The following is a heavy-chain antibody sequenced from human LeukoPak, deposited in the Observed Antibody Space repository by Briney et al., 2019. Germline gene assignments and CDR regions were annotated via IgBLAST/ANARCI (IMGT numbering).Heavy chain of an antibody. J-gene: IGHJ4*02. CDR3: GRGGRPDY. V-gene: IGHV3-74*01. Sequence: GGSLRLSCAASGFTFSSYWMHWVRQAPGKGLVWVSRISGDGSTTTSADSVKGRFTISRDNAKNTLYLQMHSLRAEDTAVYYCGRGGRPDYWGQGTLVTVSS. CDR1: GFTFSSYW. CDR2: ISGDGSTT. D-gene: IGHD6-6*01.